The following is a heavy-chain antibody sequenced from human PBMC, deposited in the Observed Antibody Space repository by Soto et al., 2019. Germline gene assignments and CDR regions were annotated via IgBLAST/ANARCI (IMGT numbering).Heavy chain of an antibody. Sequence: GGSLRLSCAASGFTFSSYGMHWVRQAPGKGLEWVAVIWYDGSNKYYADSVKGRFTISRDNSKNSLYLQMNSLRAEDTAVYYCARVEYSFGTPFLDYWGQGTLVTVSS. CDR1: GFTFSSYG. J-gene: IGHJ4*02. CDR2: IWYDGSNK. V-gene: IGHV3-33*01. CDR3: ARVEYSFGTPFLDY. D-gene: IGHD3-16*01.